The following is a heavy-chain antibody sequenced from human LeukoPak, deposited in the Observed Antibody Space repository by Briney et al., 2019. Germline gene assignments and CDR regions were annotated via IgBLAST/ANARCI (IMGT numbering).Heavy chain of an antibody. D-gene: IGHD2-2*01. V-gene: IGHV3-23*01. CDR1: GFTFSSYA. Sequence: AGGSLRLSCAASGFTFSSYAMSWVRQAPGKGLEWVSAISGSGGSAYYADSVKGRFTVSRDDSKDTLYLQMNSLRAEDTAVYYCAKEGCTSATCYANCWGQGTLVTVSS. CDR3: AKEGCTSATCYANC. J-gene: IGHJ4*02. CDR2: ISGSGGSA.